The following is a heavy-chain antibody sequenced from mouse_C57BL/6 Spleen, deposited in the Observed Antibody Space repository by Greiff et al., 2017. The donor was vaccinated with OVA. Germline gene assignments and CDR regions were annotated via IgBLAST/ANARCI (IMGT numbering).Heavy chain of an antibody. CDR1: GYTFTSYW. CDR2: IYPSDSET. Sequence: VKLQQPGAELVRPGSSVKLSCKASGYTFTSYWMDWVKQRPGQGLEWIGNIYPSDSETHYNQKFKDKATLTVDKSSSTAYMQLSSLTSEDSAVYYCARRYGNYVWYFDVWGTGTTVTVSS. J-gene: IGHJ1*03. V-gene: IGHV1-61*01. D-gene: IGHD2-10*02. CDR3: ARRYGNYVWYFDV.